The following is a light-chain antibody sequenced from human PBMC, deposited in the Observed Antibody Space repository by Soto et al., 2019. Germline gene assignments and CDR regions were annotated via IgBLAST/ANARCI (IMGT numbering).Light chain of an antibody. V-gene: IGKV3-20*01. CDR1: QTISSNY. CDR2: GAS. CDR3: QQYRSSPPEFT. Sequence: EIVLTQSPGTLSLSAGERATLSCRASQTISSNYLAWYQQKPGQAPRLLIFGASYRATGIPHRFSGSGSGTDFTLTISILEPEYFAVYYCQQYRSSPPEFTFGPGTKVDIK. J-gene: IGKJ3*01.